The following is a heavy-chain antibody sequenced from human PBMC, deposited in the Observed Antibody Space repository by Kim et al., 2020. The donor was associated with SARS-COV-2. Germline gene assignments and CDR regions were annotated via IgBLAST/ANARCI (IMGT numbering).Heavy chain of an antibody. CDR1: GFTFSSYW. V-gene: IGHV3-7*03. J-gene: IGHJ6*02. Sequence: GSLRLSCAASGFTFSSYWMSWVRQAPGKGLEWVANIKQDGSEKYYVDSVKGRFTISRDNAKNSLYLQINSLRAEDTAVYYCARDTYYYGSGGGMDVWGQGTTVTVSS. CDR3: ARDTYYYGSGGGMDV. D-gene: IGHD3-10*01. CDR2: IKQDGSEK.